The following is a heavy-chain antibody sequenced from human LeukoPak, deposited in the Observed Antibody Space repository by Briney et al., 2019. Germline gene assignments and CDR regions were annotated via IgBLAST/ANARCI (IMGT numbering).Heavy chain of an antibody. CDR2: INHSGST. V-gene: IGHV4-34*01. J-gene: IGHJ4*02. CDR1: GGSFSGYY. D-gene: IGHD3-22*01. CDR3: ASDSSGYSGFDY. Sequence: SETLSLTCAVYGGSFSGYYWSWIRQPPGKGLEWIGEINHSGSTNYNPSLKSRVTISVDTSKNQFSLKLSSVTAADTVVYYCASDSSGYSGFDYWGQGTLVTVSS.